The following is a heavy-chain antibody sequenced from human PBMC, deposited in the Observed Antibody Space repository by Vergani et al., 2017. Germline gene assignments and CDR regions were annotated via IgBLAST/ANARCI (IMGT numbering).Heavy chain of an antibody. CDR2: INYSGST. D-gene: IGHD2-21*01. CDR1: GGSFSGYY. J-gene: IGHJ4*02. Sequence: QVQLQQWGAGLLKPSETLSLTCAVYGGSFSGYYWSWIRQPPGKGLEWIGEINYSGSTNYNPSLKSRVTISVDTSKNQFSLKLSSVTDADTAVYYCARMVPPYCGGDCYLAYWGQGILVTVSS. CDR3: ARMVPPYCGGDCYLAY. V-gene: IGHV4-34*01.